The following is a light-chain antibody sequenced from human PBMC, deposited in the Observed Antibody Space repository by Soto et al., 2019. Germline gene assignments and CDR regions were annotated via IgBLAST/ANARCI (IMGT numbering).Light chain of an antibody. J-gene: IGKJ5*01. Sequence: EIMMTQSPATLSLSPGETATLSCRASQSVHSNLAWFQQKPGQAPRLLIYDASNRATGIPDRFSGSGSGTDFTLTISRLEPEDSAVYYCQFYGSSLITFGQGTLLEI. CDR2: DAS. V-gene: IGKV3-20*01. CDR3: QFYGSSLIT. CDR1: QSVHSN.